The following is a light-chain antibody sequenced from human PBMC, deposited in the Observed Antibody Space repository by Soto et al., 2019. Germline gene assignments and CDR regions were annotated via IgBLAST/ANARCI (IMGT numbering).Light chain of an antibody. CDR1: QSLVHSDGNTY. V-gene: IGKV2-24*01. CDR2: NVS. CDR3: MPPPLFPHYS. J-gene: IGKJ2*01. Sequence: DIVMTQTPLSSPVTRGQPASISCRSSQSLVHSDGNTYLSWLHQRPGQPPRLLSYNVSHRLTGVPARFSGSRAGTHFSLKISRVEAEDVFVYYGMPPPLFPHYSSGQGTKLQTK.